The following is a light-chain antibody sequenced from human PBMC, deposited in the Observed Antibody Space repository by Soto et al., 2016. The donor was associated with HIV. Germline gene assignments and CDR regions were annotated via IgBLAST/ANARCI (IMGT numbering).Light chain of an antibody. V-gene: IGLV3-25*03. CDR3: QSADSSGTIRDVV. CDR2: KDS. J-gene: IGLJ2*01. Sequence: SYELTQPPSVSVSPGQTARITCSGDALPKQYAYWYQQKPGQAPVLVIYKDSERPSGIPERFSGSSSGTTVTLTISGVQAEDEADYYCQSADSSGTIRDVVFGGGTKLTVL. CDR1: ALPKQY.